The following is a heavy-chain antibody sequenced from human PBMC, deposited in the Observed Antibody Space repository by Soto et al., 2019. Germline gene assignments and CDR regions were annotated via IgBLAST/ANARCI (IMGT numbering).Heavy chain of an antibody. D-gene: IGHD3-22*01. CDR2: IKSRINGGTT. Sequence: PGGSLRLSCVVSGFTFSKAWMNWVRQAPGKGLEWVGRIKSRINGGTTDYAAPVKGRFSISRDDSKNTLYLQMNSLNTEDTAVYYCTTDKVTFRSGYYYPPFDYWGQGTLVTVSS. CDR1: GFTFSKAW. V-gene: IGHV3-15*07. CDR3: TTDKVTFRSGYYYPPFDY. J-gene: IGHJ4*02.